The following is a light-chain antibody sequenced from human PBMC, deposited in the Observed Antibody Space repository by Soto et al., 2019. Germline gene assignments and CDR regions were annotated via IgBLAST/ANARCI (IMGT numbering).Light chain of an antibody. J-gene: IGLJ3*02. CDR1: SSNVGGYNY. CDR2: EVS. Sequence: QSALTQPASVSGSPGQSITISCTGTSSNVGGYNYVSWFQHYRGKPPKLIIYEVSNPPSGVAVRFSGSKSGNTASLTISGLQAEDEADFYCSSFTSTRTWVFGGGTKVTVL. CDR3: SSFTSTRTWV. V-gene: IGLV2-14*01.